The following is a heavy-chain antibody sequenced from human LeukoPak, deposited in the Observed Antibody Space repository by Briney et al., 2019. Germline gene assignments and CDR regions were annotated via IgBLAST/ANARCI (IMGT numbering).Heavy chain of an antibody. V-gene: IGHV3-30-3*02. D-gene: IGHD2-15*01. J-gene: IGHJ4*02. CDR3: AKKSCGGGNCYINY. CDR1: GFTFSSYA. CDR2: ISYDGSNK. Sequence: GRSLRLSCAASGFTFSSYAMPWVRQAPGKGLEWVAVISYDGSNKYYADSVKGRFTISRDNSKNTLYLQMNSLRAEDTAIYYCAKKSCGGGNCYINYWGQGTLVTVSS.